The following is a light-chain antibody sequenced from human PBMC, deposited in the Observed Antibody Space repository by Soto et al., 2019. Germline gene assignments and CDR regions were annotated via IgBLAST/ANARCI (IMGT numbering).Light chain of an antibody. CDR1: EGISSY. CDR2: AAS. Sequence: DIQMTQSPSTLSGSVGDRVTITCRASEGISSYLAWYQQKPGKAPKLLIYAASTLQSGVPSRFSGSGSGTDFTLTISCLQSEDFVTYYCRQYYSYPSTFGQGTRLEIK. V-gene: IGKV1-9*01. J-gene: IGKJ5*01. CDR3: RQYYSYPST.